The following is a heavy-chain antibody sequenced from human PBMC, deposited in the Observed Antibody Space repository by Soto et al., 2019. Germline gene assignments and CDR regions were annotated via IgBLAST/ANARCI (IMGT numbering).Heavy chain of an antibody. CDR3: ARSYAPKDYFDY. CDR2: ISSSGNTI. J-gene: IGHJ4*02. CDR1: GFTFSTYE. V-gene: IGHV3-48*03. Sequence: PGGSLRLSCAASGFTFSTYEMNWVRQAPGKGLEWVSYISSSGNTIYYAEFVKGRFTFSRDNAKNSLYLQMNSLRADDTAVYYCARSYAPKDYFDYWGQGTLVTVSS. D-gene: IGHD2-2*01.